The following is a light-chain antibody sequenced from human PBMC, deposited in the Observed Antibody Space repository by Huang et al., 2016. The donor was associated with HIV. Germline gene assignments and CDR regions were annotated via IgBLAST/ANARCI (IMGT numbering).Light chain of an antibody. Sequence: IVMTQSPLSLPVTSGEPASISCRSSQSLLHSDQYNYMDWYLQKSGQSPQLLMYLGSNRASGVPDRCSGSGSGTDVTLKISRVEAEDVGVYYCMQALRIPPTFGQGTKVEIK. V-gene: IGKV2-28*01. CDR1: QSLLHSDQYNY. CDR2: LGS. CDR3: MQALRIPPT. J-gene: IGKJ1*01.